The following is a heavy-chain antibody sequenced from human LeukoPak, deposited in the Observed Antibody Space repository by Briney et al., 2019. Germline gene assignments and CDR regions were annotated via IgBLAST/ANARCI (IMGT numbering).Heavy chain of an antibody. V-gene: IGHV3-48*01. J-gene: IGHJ4*02. CDR3: AKHTDFDWFYRGWYFDY. CDR2: ISSSSSTI. D-gene: IGHD3-9*01. CDR1: GFTFSSYS. Sequence: GGSLRLSCAASGFTFSSYSMNWVRQAPGKGLEWVSYISSSSSTIYYADSVKGRFTISRDNSKSTLYLQMNSLRAEDTAVYYCAKHTDFDWFYRGWYFDYWGQGTLVTVSS.